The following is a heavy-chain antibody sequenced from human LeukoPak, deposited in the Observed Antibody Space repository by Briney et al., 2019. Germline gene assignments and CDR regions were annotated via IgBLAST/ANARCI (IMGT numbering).Heavy chain of an antibody. D-gene: IGHD1-26*01. CDR3: ARGISGSYLDFDN. J-gene: IGHJ4*02. CDR2: INCNGVST. Sequence: PGGSLRLSCAASGFTFDNYGMNWVRQAPGKGLEWVSAINCNGVSTNYADSVKGRFTISRDNAKNSLYLQMSSLRAEDTALYYCARGISGSYLDFDNWGQGTLVTVSS. V-gene: IGHV3-20*04. CDR1: GFTFDNYG.